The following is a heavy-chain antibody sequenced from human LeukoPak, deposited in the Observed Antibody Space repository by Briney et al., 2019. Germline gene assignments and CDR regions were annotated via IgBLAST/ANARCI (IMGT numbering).Heavy chain of an antibody. V-gene: IGHV4-4*07. CDR1: GGTISSYY. D-gene: IGHD3-10*01. CDR2: IYTSGST. J-gene: IGHJ4*02. CDR3: ARGYGSGSYFVY. Sequence: SETLSLTCTVSGGTISSYYWSWIRKPAGKGLEWIGRIYTSGSTNYNPSLKSRVTMSVDTSKNQFSLKLSSVTAADTAVYHCARGYGSGSYFVYWGQGTLVTVSS.